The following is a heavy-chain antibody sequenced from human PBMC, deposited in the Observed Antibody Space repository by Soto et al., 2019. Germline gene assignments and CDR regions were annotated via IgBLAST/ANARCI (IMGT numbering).Heavy chain of an antibody. J-gene: IGHJ3*02. CDR1: AFTFRSSA. V-gene: IGHV3-23*01. CDR3: AKVRSLRDCTSTSCLGAFDI. Sequence: EEQLLESGGGLVRPGGSLRLSCAASAFTFRSSAMSWVRQAPGKGLEWVSAITASADTTYYADSVKGRFTISRDNSKNTLYLRMNSLRAEDTAVYYCAKVRSLRDCTSTSCLGAFDIWGQGTMVTVS. CDR2: ITASADTT. D-gene: IGHD2-2*01.